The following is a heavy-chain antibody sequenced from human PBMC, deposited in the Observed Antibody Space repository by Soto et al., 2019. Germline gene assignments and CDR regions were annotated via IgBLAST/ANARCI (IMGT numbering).Heavy chain of an antibody. Sequence: GGSLRLSCAASGFTLSGYAMDWVRQAPGKGLEYVSGISSNGVGTYYANSVQGRFTISRDNSKNTLYLQINSLRAEDMAIYYCASQSEGFLEGPLDFWGPGTLVPVSS. CDR3: ASQSEGFLEGPLDF. CDR1: GFTLSGYA. V-gene: IGHV3-64*01. J-gene: IGHJ4*02. D-gene: IGHD6-19*01. CDR2: ISSNGVGT.